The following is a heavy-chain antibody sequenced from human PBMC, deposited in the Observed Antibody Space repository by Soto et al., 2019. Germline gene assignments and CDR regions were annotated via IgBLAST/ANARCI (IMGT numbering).Heavy chain of an antibody. CDR3: ATWGIAVAGTRSDY. Sequence: PSETLSLTCAVSGGSISSSDWWTWVRQPPGKGLEWIGEISHSGGTNYNPSLKSRVTMSVDKSKNHFSLKLSSVTAADTAVYYCATWGIAVAGTRSDYWGPGTPVTVSS. V-gene: IGHV4-4*02. CDR2: ISHSGGT. CDR1: GGSISSSDW. J-gene: IGHJ4*02. D-gene: IGHD6-19*01.